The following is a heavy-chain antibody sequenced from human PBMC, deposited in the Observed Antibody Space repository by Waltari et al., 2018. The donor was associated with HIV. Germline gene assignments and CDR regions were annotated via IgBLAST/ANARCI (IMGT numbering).Heavy chain of an antibody. V-gene: IGHV4-39*01. CDR3: VAGYYGRGDY. CDR1: GGSFSTSSYY. CDR2: VYYSGSS. D-gene: IGHD3-3*01. J-gene: IGHJ4*02. Sequence: QLRLQESGPGLVKPSETLSLTCTVSGGSFSTSSYYWGWIRQPPGKGLEWIGSVYYSGSSYYNPSLKSRFTISVDTSKNQFSLKLSSVIAADTAVYYCVAGYYGRGDYWGQGTLVTVSS.